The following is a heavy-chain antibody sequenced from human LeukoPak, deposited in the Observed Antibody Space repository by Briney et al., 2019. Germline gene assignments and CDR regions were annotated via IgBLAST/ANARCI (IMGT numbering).Heavy chain of an antibody. J-gene: IGHJ6*02. Sequence: SVKVSCKASGGTFSSYAISWVRQAPGQGLEWMGGIIPIFGTANYAQKLQGRVTMTTDTSTSTAYMELRSLRSDDTAVYYCARLFLEHPLYYYYGMDVWGQGTTVTVSS. V-gene: IGHV1-69*05. D-gene: IGHD1/OR15-1a*01. CDR3: ARLFLEHPLYYYYGMDV. CDR2: IIPIFGTA. CDR1: GGTFSSYA.